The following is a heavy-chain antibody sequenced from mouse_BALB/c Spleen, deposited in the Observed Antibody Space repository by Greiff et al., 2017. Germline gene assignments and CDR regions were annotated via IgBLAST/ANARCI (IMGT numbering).Heavy chain of an antibody. V-gene: IGHV3-2*02. CDR3: ARDYGYGFAY. D-gene: IGHD1-2*01. CDR1: GYSITSDYA. CDR2: ISYSGST. J-gene: IGHJ3*01. Sequence: EVKLQESGPGLVKPSQSLSLTCTVTGYSITSDYAWNWIRQFPGNKLEWMGYISYSGSTSYNPSLKSRISITRDTSKNQFFLQLNSVTTEDTATYYCARDYGYGFAYWGQGTLVTVSA.